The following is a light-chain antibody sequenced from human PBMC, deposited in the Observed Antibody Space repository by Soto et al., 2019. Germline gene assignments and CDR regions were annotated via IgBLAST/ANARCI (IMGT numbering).Light chain of an antibody. V-gene: IGKV3D-20*02. J-gene: IGKJ5*01. CDR2: DAS. CDR3: QQRHMWPIT. Sequence: EFVLTQSPGTLSLSPGERATLSCRASQTVRNNYLAWYQQKPGQAPRLLIYDASSRATGIPDRFSGGGSGTDFTLTISSLEPEDSAVYYCQQRHMWPITFGQGTRLEI. CDR1: QTVRNNY.